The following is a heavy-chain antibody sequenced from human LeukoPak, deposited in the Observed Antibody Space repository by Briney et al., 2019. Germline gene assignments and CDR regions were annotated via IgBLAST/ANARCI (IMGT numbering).Heavy chain of an antibody. J-gene: IGHJ5*02. CDR3: AKEEAPYSSGLQFDP. D-gene: IGHD6-19*01. Sequence: GRSLRLSCAASGFTFDDYAMHWVRQAPGKGLEWVSGISWNSGSIGYADSVKGRFTISRDNAKNSLYLQVNSLRAEDTALYYCAKEEAPYSSGLQFDPWGQGTLVTVSS. CDR2: ISWNSGSI. CDR1: GFTFDDYA. V-gene: IGHV3-9*01.